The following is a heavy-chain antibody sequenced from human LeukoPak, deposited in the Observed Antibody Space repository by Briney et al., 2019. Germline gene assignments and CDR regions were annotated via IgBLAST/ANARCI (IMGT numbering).Heavy chain of an antibody. CDR2: IYYSGST. CDR1: GGSFSGYY. CDR3: ARHRGGRWLLFYFDY. V-gene: IGHV4-59*08. D-gene: IGHD5-24*01. Sequence: SETLSLTCAVYGGSFSGYYWSWIRQPPGKGLEWIGYIYYSGSTNYNPSLKSRVTISVDTSKNQFSLKLSSVTAADTAVYYCARHRGGRWLLFYFDYWGQGTLVTVSS. J-gene: IGHJ4*02.